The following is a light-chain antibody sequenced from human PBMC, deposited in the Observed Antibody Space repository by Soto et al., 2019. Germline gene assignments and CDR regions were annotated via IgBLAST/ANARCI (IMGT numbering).Light chain of an antibody. J-gene: IGLJ2*01. Sequence: QSVLTQSASVSGSPGQSITISCTGTSSDIGGYDYVCWYQQRPGKAPKLIIYDVTNRPSGVSNRFSASKSGNTASLSISGLQAEDEADYYCSSYTSSSTVVFGGGTKLTVL. CDR1: SSDIGGYDY. CDR3: SSYTSSSTVV. CDR2: DVT. V-gene: IGLV2-14*01.